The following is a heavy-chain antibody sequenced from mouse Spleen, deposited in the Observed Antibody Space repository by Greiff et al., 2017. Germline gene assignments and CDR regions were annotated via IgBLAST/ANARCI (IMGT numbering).Heavy chain of an antibody. D-gene: IGHD2-13*01. V-gene: IGHV5-16*01. Sequence: EVQVVESEGGLVQPGSSMKLSCTASGFTFSDYYMAWVRQVPEKGLEWVANINYDGSSTYYLDSLKSRFIISRDNAKNILYLQMSSLKSEDTATYYCARDGNYGDYWYFDVWGAGTTVTVSS. CDR2: INYDGSST. CDR3: ARDGNYGDYWYFDV. CDR1: GFTFSDYY. J-gene: IGHJ1*01.